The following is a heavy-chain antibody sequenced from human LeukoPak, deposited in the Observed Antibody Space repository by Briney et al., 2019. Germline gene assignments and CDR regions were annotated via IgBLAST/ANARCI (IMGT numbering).Heavy chain of an antibody. J-gene: IGHJ4*02. D-gene: IGHD6-19*01. Sequence: PGGSLRLSCAASGFTFSSYSMNWVRQAPGKGLEWVSSISSSSSYIYYADSVKGRFTISRHNAKNSLYLQMNSLRAEDTAVYYCAREWRTRGFRSGWHIHFDYWGQGTLVTVSS. CDR3: AREWRTRGFRSGWHIHFDY. CDR2: ISSSSSYI. V-gene: IGHV3-21*01. CDR1: GFTFSSYS.